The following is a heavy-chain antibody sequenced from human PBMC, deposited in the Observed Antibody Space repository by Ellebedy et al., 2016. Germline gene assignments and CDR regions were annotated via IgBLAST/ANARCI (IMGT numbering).Heavy chain of an antibody. Sequence: GESLKISCAASGFTFSNAWMNWVRQAPGKGLEWVGRIKSKTDGGAADYAAPVKGRFTISRDDSKNTLCLQMNSLKTEDTAVYFCTTVNRYNYDSVWGQGTLVTVSS. CDR3: TTVNRYNYDSV. J-gene: IGHJ4*02. CDR1: GFTFSNAW. V-gene: IGHV3-15*01. D-gene: IGHD5-18*01. CDR2: IKSKTDGGAA.